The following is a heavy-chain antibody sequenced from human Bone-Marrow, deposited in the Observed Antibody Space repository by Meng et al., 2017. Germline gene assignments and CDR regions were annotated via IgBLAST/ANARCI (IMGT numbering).Heavy chain of an antibody. CDR3: ARELRCSSTSCYRGNYYYYGMDV. D-gene: IGHD2-2*02. J-gene: IGHJ6*02. Sequence: ASVKVSCKASGYTFTSYYMHWVRQAPGQGLEWMGIINPSGGSTSYAQKFQGRVTMTRDTSTSTVYMELSSLRSEDTAVYYCARELRCSSTSCYRGNYYYYGMDVWGQGPTVTVSS. V-gene: IGHV1-46*01. CDR2: INPSGGST. CDR1: GYTFTSYY.